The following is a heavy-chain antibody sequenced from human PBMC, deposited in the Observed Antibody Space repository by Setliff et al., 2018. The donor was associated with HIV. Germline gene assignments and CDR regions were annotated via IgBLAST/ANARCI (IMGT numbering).Heavy chain of an antibody. V-gene: IGHV4-39*07. CDR1: GGSISSSSYY. J-gene: IGHJ5*02. CDR3: ASGRAETYYDFWGGYSNWFDP. CDR2: IYYSGST. D-gene: IGHD3-3*01. Sequence: SETLSLTCTVSGGSISSSSYYWGWIRQPPGKGLEWIGSIYYSGSTYYNPSLKSRVTISVDTSKNQFSLKLSSVTAADTAVYYCASGRAETYYDFWGGYSNWFDPWGQGTLVTVSS.